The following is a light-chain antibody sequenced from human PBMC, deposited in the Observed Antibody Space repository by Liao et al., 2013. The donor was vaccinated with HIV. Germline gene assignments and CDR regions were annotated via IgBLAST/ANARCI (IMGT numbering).Light chain of an antibody. J-gene: IGLJ3*02. CDR3: QVWDTSSDHWV. Sequence: SYELTQPPSLSVAPGETARVTCGGNNIGGKNVHWYQQKPGQAPVLVIYYDTDRPSGIPERFSGSNSVNTATLTISRVEAGDEADYSCQVWDTSSDHWVFGGGTKLTVL. CDR2: YDT. V-gene: IGLV3-21*04. CDR1: NIGGKN.